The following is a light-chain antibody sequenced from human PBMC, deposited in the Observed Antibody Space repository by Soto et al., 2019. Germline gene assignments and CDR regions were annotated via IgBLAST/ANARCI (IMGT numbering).Light chain of an antibody. CDR3: MQATQPYT. CDR1: QSIVHSDGNTY. CDR2: MIS. V-gene: IGKV2-24*01. Sequence: DIVMNQTPLSSHVTPGQPASISCRSSQSIVHSDGNTYLSWLQQRPGQPPRLLISMISNRFSRVPDRFSGSGAGTDFTLKISRVEADDVGLYYCMQATQPYTFGQGTKLEIK. J-gene: IGKJ2*01.